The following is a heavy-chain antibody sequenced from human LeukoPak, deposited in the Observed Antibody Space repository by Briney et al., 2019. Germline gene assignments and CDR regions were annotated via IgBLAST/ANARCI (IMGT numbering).Heavy chain of an antibody. Sequence: SETLSLTCTVSGGSISSYYLSWIRQPPGKGLEWIGYIYYSGSTNYNPSLKSRVTISVDTSKNQFSLKLSSVTAADTAVYYCVVGTTSRDYWGQGTLVTVSS. CDR1: GGSISSYY. J-gene: IGHJ4*02. D-gene: IGHD2-21*01. CDR2: IYYSGST. V-gene: IGHV4-59*08. CDR3: VVGTTSRDY.